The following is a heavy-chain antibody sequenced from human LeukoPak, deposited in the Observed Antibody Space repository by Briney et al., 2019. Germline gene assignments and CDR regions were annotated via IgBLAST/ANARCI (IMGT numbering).Heavy chain of an antibody. J-gene: IGHJ6*04. D-gene: IGHD3-10*02. CDR3: AELGITMIGGV. V-gene: IGHV3-9*01. CDR1: GFTFDDYA. CDR2: ISWNSGSI. Sequence: GRSLRLSCAASGFTFDDYAMHWVRQAPGKGLEWVSGISWNSGSIGYADSVKGRFTISRDNAKNSLYLQMNSLRAEDTAVHYCAELGITMIGGVWGKGTTVTISS.